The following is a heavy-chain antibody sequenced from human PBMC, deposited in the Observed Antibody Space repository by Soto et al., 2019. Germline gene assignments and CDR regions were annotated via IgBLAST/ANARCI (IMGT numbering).Heavy chain of an antibody. CDR2: IYYSGIT. D-gene: IGHD2-15*01. V-gene: IGHV4-59*12. CDR3: ARGSVVAATLFDY. J-gene: IGHJ4*02. Sequence: SETLSLTCTVSGGSISSYYWSWIRQPPGKGLEWIGYIYYSGITNYNPSLKSRVTISVDTSKNQFSLKLSSVTAADTAVYYCARGSVVAATLFDYWGQGTLVTVSS. CDR1: GGSISSYY.